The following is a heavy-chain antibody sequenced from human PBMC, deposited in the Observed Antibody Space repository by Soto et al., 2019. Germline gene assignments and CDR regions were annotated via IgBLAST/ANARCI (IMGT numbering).Heavy chain of an antibody. Sequence: SVKVSCKASGCTFSSYAISWVREAPGQGLEWIGGIIPIFGTANYAQKFQGRVTITADESTSTAYMELSSLRSEDTAVYFCARAGGFGSYDIDYYFDSWGQGNLVAVSS. J-gene: IGHJ4*02. CDR3: ARAGGFGSYDIDYYFDS. V-gene: IGHV1-69*13. D-gene: IGHD3-9*01. CDR1: GCTFSSYA. CDR2: IIPIFGTA.